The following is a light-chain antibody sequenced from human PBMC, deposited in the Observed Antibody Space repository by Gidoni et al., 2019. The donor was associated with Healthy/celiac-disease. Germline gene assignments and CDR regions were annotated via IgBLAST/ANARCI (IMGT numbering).Light chain of an antibody. Sequence: DTVMTQSPESLAVSLGERATINCKSRQSILYSANNKNYLAWYQQKPGQPAKMLIYWASNRESGVPDRFSGSGSGTDFTLTISSLQAEDVAVYYCQQYYTTHWTFGQGTRVEIK. CDR3: QQYYTTHWT. V-gene: IGKV4-1*01. J-gene: IGKJ1*01. CDR1: QSILYSANNKNY. CDR2: WAS.